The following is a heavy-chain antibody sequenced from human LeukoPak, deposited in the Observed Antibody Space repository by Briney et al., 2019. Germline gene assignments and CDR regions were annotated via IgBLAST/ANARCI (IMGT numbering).Heavy chain of an antibody. Sequence: TGGSLRLSCAASGFTFSSYWMHWVRQAPGEGLVWVSRIKTDGTTTDYADSVKGRFTVSRDNAKNTLYLQMNSLRAKDTAVYYCARGPYTSGVYRLDYWGQGTLVTVSS. J-gene: IGHJ4*02. CDR2: IKTDGTTT. CDR1: GFTFSSYW. V-gene: IGHV3-74*01. D-gene: IGHD6-19*01. CDR3: ARGPYTSGVYRLDY.